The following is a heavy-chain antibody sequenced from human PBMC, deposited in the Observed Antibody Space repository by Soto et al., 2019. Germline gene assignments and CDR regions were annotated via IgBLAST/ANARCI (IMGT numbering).Heavy chain of an antibody. CDR1: GYTLTELS. CDR2: FDPEDGET. V-gene: IGHV1-24*01. CDR3: ATARYSGSSNPTIDAFDI. Sequence: GASVKVSCKVSGYTLTELSMHWVRQAPGKGLEWMGGFDPEDGETIYAQKFQGRVTMTEDTSTDTAYMELSSLRSEDTAVYYCATARYSGSSNPTIDAFDIWGQGTMVTVSS. D-gene: IGHD1-26*01. J-gene: IGHJ3*02.